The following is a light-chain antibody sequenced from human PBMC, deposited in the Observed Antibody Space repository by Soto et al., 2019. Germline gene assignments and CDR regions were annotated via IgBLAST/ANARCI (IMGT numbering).Light chain of an antibody. CDR1: QRISSN. J-gene: IGKJ1*01. CDR2: GTS. V-gene: IGKV3-20*01. Sequence: IVMTQSPATLSVSPWERATLSCRASQRISSNLAWYQQKPGQAPRLLIYGTSNRATGIPDRFSGSGSGTDFSLTISSLEPGDLAVYYCQQYGSSPRTFGQGTKVDIK. CDR3: QQYGSSPRT.